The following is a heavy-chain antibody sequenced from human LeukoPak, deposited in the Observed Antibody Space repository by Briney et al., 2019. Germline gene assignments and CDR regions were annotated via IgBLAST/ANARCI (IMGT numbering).Heavy chain of an antibody. Sequence: GGSLRLSCAASGFTFSSYWMSWVRQAPGKGVEGVAHINQDGSEKYYVDSVKGGFTISRDNAKNSLYLQMNSLRAEDTAVYYCATLGYISAWSPDYWGQGTLVTVSS. V-gene: IGHV3-7*03. CDR1: GFTFSSYW. CDR3: ATLGYISAWSPDY. CDR2: INQDGSEK. J-gene: IGHJ4*02. D-gene: IGHD6-19*01.